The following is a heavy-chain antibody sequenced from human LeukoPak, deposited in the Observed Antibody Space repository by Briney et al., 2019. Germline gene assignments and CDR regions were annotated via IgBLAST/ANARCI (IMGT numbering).Heavy chain of an antibody. CDR3: ARDRGLVRHTNWLDP. CDR2: INTVNSNP. J-gene: IGHJ5*02. Sequence: ASVKVSCKALGYSFTHYGISWVRQAPGQGLEWLGRINTVNSNPEIEQKFQDRVTVTTDKSTATAYMELKNLTSDDTAVYYCARDRGLVRHTNWLDPWGQGTLVTVSS. CDR1: GYSFTHYG. D-gene: IGHD3-10*01. V-gene: IGHV1-18*01.